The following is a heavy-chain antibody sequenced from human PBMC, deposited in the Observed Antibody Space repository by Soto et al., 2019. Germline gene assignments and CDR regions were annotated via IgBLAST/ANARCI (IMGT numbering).Heavy chain of an antibody. V-gene: IGHV4-59*01. CDR1: GGSISSYY. J-gene: IGHJ5*02. CDR3: ARVVGYCSGGTCYSGRFDP. CDR2: IYYSGST. Sequence: KTSETLSLTCIVSGGSISSYYWSWIRQPPGKGLEWIGYIYYSGSTNYNPSLKSRVTTSVDTSKSQFSLNLRSVTAADTAVYYCARVVGYCSGGTCYSGRFDPWGQGTLVTVSS. D-gene: IGHD2-15*01.